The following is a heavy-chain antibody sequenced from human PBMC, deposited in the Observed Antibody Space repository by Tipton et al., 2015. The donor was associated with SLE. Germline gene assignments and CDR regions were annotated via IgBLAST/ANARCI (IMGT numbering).Heavy chain of an antibody. Sequence: QVQLVQSGAEVKKPGAAVKVSCKASGYTFTSYDINWVRQATGQGLEWMGWMNPNSGNTGYAHKFQGSVTITRNTSISTACMELSSLRSEDTAVYYCARGPSWSGYYYYFDYWGQGTLVTVSS. D-gene: IGHD3-3*01. CDR3: ARGPSWSGYYYYFDY. CDR1: GYTFTSYD. CDR2: MNPNSGNT. V-gene: IGHV1-8*01. J-gene: IGHJ4*02.